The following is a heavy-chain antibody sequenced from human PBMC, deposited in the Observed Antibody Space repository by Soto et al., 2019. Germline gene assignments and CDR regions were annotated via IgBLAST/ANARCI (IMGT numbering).Heavy chain of an antibody. CDR2: ISAYNGNT. D-gene: IGHD1-26*01. Sequence: ASVKVSCKASGYTFTSYGISWVRQAPGQGLEWMGWISAYNGNTNYAQKLQGRVTMTPDTSTSTAYMELRSLRSDDTAVYYCARETPYSIVGAVDAFDIWGQGTMVTVSS. CDR3: ARETPYSIVGAVDAFDI. J-gene: IGHJ3*02. CDR1: GYTFTSYG. V-gene: IGHV1-18*01.